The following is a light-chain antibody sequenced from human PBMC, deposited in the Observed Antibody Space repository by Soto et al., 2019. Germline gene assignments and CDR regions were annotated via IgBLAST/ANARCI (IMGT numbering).Light chain of an antibody. V-gene: IGKV1-16*01. CDR3: QQYNSYPWT. CDR1: QNINNY. CDR2: ATS. Sequence: DIQMTQSPSSLSASVGDRVTITCQASQNINNYLNWYQQKPGTAPKPLIYATSTLHSGVPSRFTGSGSGTEFTLTITGLQPKDFVTYYCQQYNSYPWTFGQGTKVDIK. J-gene: IGKJ1*01.